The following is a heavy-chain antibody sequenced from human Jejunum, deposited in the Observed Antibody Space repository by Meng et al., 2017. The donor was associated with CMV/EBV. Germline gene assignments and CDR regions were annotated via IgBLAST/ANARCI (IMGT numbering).Heavy chain of an antibody. CDR2: VSSGSGYI. J-gene: IGHJ6*02. Sequence: MNWVRQAPGKGLEWVLSVSSGSGYIYYADAVKGLFTISRDNAKNSLYLQMNSLRAEDTAMYFCARDMCTTTSCYGRLNYYYYAMDVWGQGTTVTVSS. CDR3: ARDMCTTTSCYGRLNYYYYAMDV. D-gene: IGHD2-2*01. V-gene: IGHV3-21*06.